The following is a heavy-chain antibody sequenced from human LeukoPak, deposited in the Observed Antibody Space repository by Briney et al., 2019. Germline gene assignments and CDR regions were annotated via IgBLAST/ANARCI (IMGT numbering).Heavy chain of an antibody. D-gene: IGHD3-16*01. Sequence: PSETLSLTCTVSGGSISSGSYYWSWIRQPAGKGLEWIGRIYTSGSTNYNPSLKSRVTMSLDTSKNQFSLKLSSVTAADTAVYYCARVSEGGGGYWGQGTLVTVSS. J-gene: IGHJ4*02. CDR3: ARVSEGGGGY. CDR1: GGSISSGSYY. V-gene: IGHV4-61*02. CDR2: IYTSGST.